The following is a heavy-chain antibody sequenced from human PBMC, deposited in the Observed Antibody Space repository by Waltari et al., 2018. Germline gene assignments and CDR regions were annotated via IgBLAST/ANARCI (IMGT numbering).Heavy chain of an antibody. CDR1: GGSISSSSYY. V-gene: IGHV4-39*01. CDR2: IYYSGST. CDR3: ASSPREMITFGGVIVIRYVQH. D-gene: IGHD3-16*02. J-gene: IGHJ1*01. Sequence: QLQLQESGPGLVKPSETLSLTCTVSGGSISSSSYYWGWIRQPPGKGLEWIGSIYYSGSTYYNPSLKSRVTISVDTSKNQFSLKLSSVTAADTAVYYCASSPREMITFGGVIVIRYVQHWGQGTLVTVSS.